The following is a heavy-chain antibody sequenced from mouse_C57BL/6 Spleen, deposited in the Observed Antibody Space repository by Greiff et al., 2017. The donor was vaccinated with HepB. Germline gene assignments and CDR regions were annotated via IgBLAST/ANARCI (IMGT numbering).Heavy chain of an antibody. J-gene: IGHJ3*01. CDR3: ARQTPRFAY. V-gene: IGHV5-17*01. CDR1: GFTFSDYG. CDR2: ISSGSSTI. Sequence: EVQRVESGGGLVKPGGSLKLSCAASGFTFSDYGMHWVRQAPEKGLEWVAYISSGSSTIYYADTVKGRFTISRDNAKNTLFLQMTSLRSEDTAMYYCARQTPRFAYWGQGTLVTVSA.